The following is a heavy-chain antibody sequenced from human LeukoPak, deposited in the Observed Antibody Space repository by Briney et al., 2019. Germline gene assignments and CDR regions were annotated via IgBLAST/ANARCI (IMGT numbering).Heavy chain of an antibody. V-gene: IGHV4-4*07. J-gene: IGHJ5*02. CDR3: ARGHRGITIFPNWFDP. CDR2: IYTTGST. CDR1: GGSISTHY. D-gene: IGHD3-3*01. Sequence: SETLSLTCTVSGGSISTHYWSWIRQPAGKGLEWIGHIYTTGSTNYNPSLKSRVTMSVDTSKNQFSLKLNSVTAADTAVYYCARGHRGITIFPNWFDPWGQGTLVTVSS.